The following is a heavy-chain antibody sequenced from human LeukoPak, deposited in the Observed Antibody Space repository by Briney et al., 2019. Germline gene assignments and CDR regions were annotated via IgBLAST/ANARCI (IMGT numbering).Heavy chain of an antibody. CDR2: INHSGST. Sequence: SETLSLTCAVYGGSFSGYYWSWIRQPPGKGLEWIGEINHSGSTNYNPSLKSRVTISVDTSKNQFSLKPSSVTAADTAVYYCARGRGSNCSGGSCYRTDAFDIWGQGTMVTVSS. CDR3: ARGRGSNCSGGSCYRTDAFDI. J-gene: IGHJ3*02. V-gene: IGHV4-34*01. D-gene: IGHD2-15*01. CDR1: GGSFSGYY.